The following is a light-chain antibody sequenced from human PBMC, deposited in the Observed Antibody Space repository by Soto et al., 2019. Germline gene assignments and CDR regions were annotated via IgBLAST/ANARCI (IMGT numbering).Light chain of an antibody. CDR3: ASYAGSTIWV. Sequence: QSALTQPPSASGSPGQSVTISCTGTSSDVGAYNYVSWYQQYPGKAPKLMIYEVNKRPSGVPDRFSGSKSAKTASLPVSGLQPEDEADYHCASYAGSTIWVFGGGTKLTV. V-gene: IGLV2-8*01. CDR2: EVN. CDR1: SSDVGAYNY. J-gene: IGLJ3*02.